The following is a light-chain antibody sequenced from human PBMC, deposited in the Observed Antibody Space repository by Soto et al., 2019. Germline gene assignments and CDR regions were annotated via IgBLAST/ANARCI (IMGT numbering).Light chain of an antibody. CDR2: GAS. CDR1: QSVSSSY. CDR3: QQYGSSPPYT. Sequence: EIVLTQSPGTLSLSPGERATLSCRASQSVSSSYLAWYQQKPGQAPRLVIYGASSRATGIPDRFSGSGSGTDFTLTISRLEPEDFAVYYCQQYGSSPPYTFGQRTKLEIK. V-gene: IGKV3-20*01. J-gene: IGKJ2*01.